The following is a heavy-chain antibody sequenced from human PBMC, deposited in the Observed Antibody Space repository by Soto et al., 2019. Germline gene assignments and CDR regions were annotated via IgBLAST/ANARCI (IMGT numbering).Heavy chain of an antibody. D-gene: IGHD1-1*01. V-gene: IGHV4-39*01. CDR2: IYYSGST. CDR1: GGSISSSSYY. J-gene: IGHJ4*02. CDR3: ASRTGVSPYY. Sequence: SETLSLTCTVSGGSISSSSYYWGWIRQPPGKGLEWIGSIYYSGSTYYNPSLKSRVTISVDTSKTQFSRKLSSVTAADTAVYYCASRTGVSPYYWGQGTLVTVSS.